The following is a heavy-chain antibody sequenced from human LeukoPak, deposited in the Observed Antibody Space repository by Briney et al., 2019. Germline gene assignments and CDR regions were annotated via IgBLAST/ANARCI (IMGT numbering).Heavy chain of an antibody. Sequence: GGSLRLSCAASGFTFSSYWMSWVRQAPGKGLEWVGFIRSKIYGGTPEYAASVKGRFTISRDDSKGIAYLQMDSLKTEDTAVYYCTRDQTPYYWGQGTLVTVSS. CDR2: IRSKIYGGTP. CDR1: GFTFSSYW. CDR3: TRDQTPYY. J-gene: IGHJ4*02. V-gene: IGHV3-49*04.